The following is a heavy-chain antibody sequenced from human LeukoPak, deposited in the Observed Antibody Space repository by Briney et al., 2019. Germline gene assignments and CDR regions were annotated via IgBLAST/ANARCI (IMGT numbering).Heavy chain of an antibody. Sequence: PGGSLRLSCAASGFTFSSYAMHWVRLPPGKGLEWMAVIWYDGGTKYYADTVEGRFTISRDNSKSTLFLQMNSLRAEDTAVYYCARGGSGFFVTEFDHWGQGALVTVSS. V-gene: IGHV3-33*08. CDR3: ARGGSGFFVTEFDH. CDR2: IWYDGGTK. D-gene: IGHD3-22*01. J-gene: IGHJ4*02. CDR1: GFTFSSYA.